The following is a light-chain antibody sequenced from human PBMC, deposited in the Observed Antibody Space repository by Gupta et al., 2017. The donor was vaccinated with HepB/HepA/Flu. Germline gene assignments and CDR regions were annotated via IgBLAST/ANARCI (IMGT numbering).Light chain of an antibody. J-gene: IGKJ1*01. CDR2: VAS. CDR3: QQRHSSPWT. CDR1: QGISSF. Sequence: DIQLTQSPSFLSASVGDRVTITCRASQGISSFLAWYQQKPGKAPKLLIHVASTAKSGVPSRFSGSGSGTEFTLTISSLQPEDFATYCCQQRHSSPWTFGQGTKVEIK. V-gene: IGKV1-9*01.